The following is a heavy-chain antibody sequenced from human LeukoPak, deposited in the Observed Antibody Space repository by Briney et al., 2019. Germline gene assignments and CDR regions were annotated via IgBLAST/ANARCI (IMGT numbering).Heavy chain of an antibody. V-gene: IGHV3-49*03. CDR3: SRWTTVTTFDY. CDR1: GFTFDXXX. J-gene: IGHJ4*02. D-gene: IGHD4-17*01. Sequence: GRSLRLSCXASGFTFDXXXXXXXXXPPXXXXXXXXXFTGRXYGGTTEYXXXVRGXXTISIDESKSTAYLQMNSLTAEDTATYYCSRWTTVTTFDYWGRGTLATVSS. CDR2: FTGRXYGGTT.